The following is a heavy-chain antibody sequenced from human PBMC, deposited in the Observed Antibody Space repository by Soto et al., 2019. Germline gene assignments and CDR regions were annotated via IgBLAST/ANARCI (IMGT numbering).Heavy chain of an antibody. CDR2: ISYDGSNK. CDR3: ANPHLSIRGAFDY. J-gene: IGHJ4*02. D-gene: IGHD1-26*01. CDR1: GFTFSSYG. V-gene: IGHV3-30*18. Sequence: QVQLVESGGGVVQPGRSLRLSCAASGFTFSSYGMHWVRQAPGKGLEWVAVISYDGSNKYYADSVKGRFTISRDNSKNTLYLQMNSLRAEDTAVYYCANPHLSIRGAFDYWGQGTLVAVSS.